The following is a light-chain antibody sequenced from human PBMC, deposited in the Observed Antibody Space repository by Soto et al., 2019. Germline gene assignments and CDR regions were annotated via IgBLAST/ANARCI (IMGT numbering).Light chain of an antibody. Sequence: IVMTQSPATLSVSPGERVTLSCRASQSVSNNLAWYQQKPGQAPRLLIYAASTRATGLPARLSGSGSGTQFTLTISSLQSEDFAGYYCQQYNNWPPLTFGGGTKVEIK. CDR3: QQYNNWPPLT. CDR2: AAS. CDR1: QSVSNN. J-gene: IGKJ4*01. V-gene: IGKV3-15*01.